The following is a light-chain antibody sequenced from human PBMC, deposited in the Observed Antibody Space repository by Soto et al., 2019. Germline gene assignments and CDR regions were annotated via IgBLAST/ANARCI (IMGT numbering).Light chain of an antibody. CDR3: SSYTSSSTVV. J-gene: IGLJ3*02. CDR2: EVS. Sequence: QSALTQPASVSGSPGQSITISCTGTNSDVGGYNYVSWYQQHPGKAPKLLLYEVSNRPSGVSNRFSGSKSGNTASLTISGLQAEDEADYYCSSYTSSSTVVFGGGTKLTVL. CDR1: NSDVGGYNY. V-gene: IGLV2-14*01.